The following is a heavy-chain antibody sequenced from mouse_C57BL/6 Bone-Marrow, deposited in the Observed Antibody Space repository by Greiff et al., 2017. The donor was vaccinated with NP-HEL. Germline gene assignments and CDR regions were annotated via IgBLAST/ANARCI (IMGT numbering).Heavy chain of an antibody. CDR1: GYTFTSYW. CDR3: ARSYSNPLYYYAMDY. Sequence: QVQLQQPGAELVKPGASVKMSCKASGYTFTSYWITWVKQRPGQGLEWIGDIYPGSGSTNYNEKFKSKATLTVDTSSSTAYMQLSSLTSEDSAVYYCARSYSNPLYYYAMDYWGQGTSVTVSS. V-gene: IGHV1-55*01. D-gene: IGHD2-5*01. J-gene: IGHJ4*01. CDR2: IYPGSGST.